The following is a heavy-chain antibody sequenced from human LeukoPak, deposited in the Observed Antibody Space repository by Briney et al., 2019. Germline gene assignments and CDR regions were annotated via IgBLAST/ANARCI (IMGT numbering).Heavy chain of an antibody. Sequence: PSETLPLTCTVSGGSISSYYWSWIRQPAGKGLEWIGRIYTSGSTNYNPSLKSRVTMSVDTSKNQFSLKLSSVTAADTAVYYCARESIGYCSGGSCENYYYYGMDVWGQGTTVTVSS. CDR1: GGSISSYY. J-gene: IGHJ6*02. CDR2: IYTSGST. CDR3: ARESIGYCSGGSCENYYYYGMDV. V-gene: IGHV4-4*07. D-gene: IGHD2-15*01.